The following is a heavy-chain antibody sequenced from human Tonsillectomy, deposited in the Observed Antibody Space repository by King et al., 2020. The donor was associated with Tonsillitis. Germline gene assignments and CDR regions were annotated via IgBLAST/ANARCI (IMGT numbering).Heavy chain of an antibody. CDR1: GGSVSSSSFY. V-gene: IGHV4-61*01. Sequence: VQLQESGPGLVKPSETLSLTCTVSGGSVSSSSFYWSWIRQPPGKGLEWIGYIYYSGSTNYNPSLKSRVTISVDTSKNQFHLKLSSVTAADTAVYYCATFNLSADGYLWGQGTLVTVSS. CDR2: IYYSGST. CDR3: ATFNLSADGYL. D-gene: IGHD5-18*01. J-gene: IGHJ4*02.